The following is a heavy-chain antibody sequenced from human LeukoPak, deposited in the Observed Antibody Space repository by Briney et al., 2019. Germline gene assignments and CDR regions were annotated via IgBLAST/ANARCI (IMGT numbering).Heavy chain of an antibody. CDR3: ARDVIGSGSYSYY. CDR1: GFTFSSYW. J-gene: IGHJ4*02. V-gene: IGHV3-21*01. CDR2: ISSSSSYI. D-gene: IGHD1-26*01. Sequence: GGSLRLSCAASGFTFSSYWMSWVRQAPGKGLEWVSSISSSSSYIYYADSVKGRFTISRDNAKNSLYLQMNSLRAEDTAVYYCARDVIGSGSYSYYWGQGTLVTVSS.